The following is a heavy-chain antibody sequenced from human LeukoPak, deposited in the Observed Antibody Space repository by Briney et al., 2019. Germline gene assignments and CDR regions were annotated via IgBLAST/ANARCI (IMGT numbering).Heavy chain of an antibody. D-gene: IGHD3-10*01. CDR3: ARPYGVRGAYYFDY. V-gene: IGHV1-8*01. Sequence: GASVKVSCKASGYTFTSYDVNWVRQATGQGLEWMGWMNPNSGNTGYAQKFQGRVTMTRNTSISTAYMELSSLRSEDTAAYYCARPYGVRGAYYFDYWGQGTLVTVSS. CDR2: MNPNSGNT. J-gene: IGHJ4*02. CDR1: GYTFTSYD.